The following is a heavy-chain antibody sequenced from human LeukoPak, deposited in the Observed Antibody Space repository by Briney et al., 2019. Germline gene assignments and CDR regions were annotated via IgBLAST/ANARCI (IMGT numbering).Heavy chain of an antibody. D-gene: IGHD5-24*01. J-gene: IGHJ6*02. CDR1: GSSISTYY. Sequence: PSETLSLTCAVSGSSISTYYWSWVRQPPGKGLEWIAYIHSSGSTTYNPSLKSRVTISVDTSKNQFSLKLSSVTAADTAVYYCARDGGRDGYNSYYYYGMDVWGQGTTVTVSS. CDR3: ARDGGRDGYNSYYYYGMDV. V-gene: IGHV4-59*01. CDR2: IHSSGST.